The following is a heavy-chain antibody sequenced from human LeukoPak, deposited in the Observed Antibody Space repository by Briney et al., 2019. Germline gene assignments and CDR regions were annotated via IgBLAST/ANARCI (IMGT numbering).Heavy chain of an antibody. CDR2: IYYSGKT. J-gene: IGHJ4*02. V-gene: IGHV4-59*08. Sequence: SETLSLTCTVSGGSISSYYWSWIRQPPGKGLEYIAYIYYSGKTNYNPSLRSRVTISLDTSKNQFSLKLSSVTAADTAVYYCAGLRDMWGCDHWGQGTLVTVSS. CDR1: GGSISSYY. D-gene: IGHD2-15*01. CDR3: AGLRDMWGCDH.